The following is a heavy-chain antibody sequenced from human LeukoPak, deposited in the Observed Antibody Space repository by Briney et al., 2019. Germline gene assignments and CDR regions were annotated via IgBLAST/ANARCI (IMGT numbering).Heavy chain of an antibody. CDR3: VRDNSGWFDP. CDR2: IRSDGVEK. V-gene: IGHV3-7*03. CDR1: GFSLSMYW. J-gene: IGHJ5*02. Sequence: PGGSLRLSCTAAGFSLSMYWMSWVRQAPGKGLEWVANIRSDGVEKYYVDSVRGRFTISTDTAKNTLYLQMNSLRAEDTAVYYCVRDNSGWFDPWGQGTLVTVSS. D-gene: IGHD6-19*01.